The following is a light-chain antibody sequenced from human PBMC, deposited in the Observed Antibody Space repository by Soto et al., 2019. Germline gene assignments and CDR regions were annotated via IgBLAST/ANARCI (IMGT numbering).Light chain of an antibody. V-gene: IGKV1-8*01. CDR3: QHYGGMWT. CDR2: AAS. CDR1: QGISSY. J-gene: IGKJ1*01. Sequence: AIRMTQSPSSLSASTGDRVTITCRASQGISSYLAWYQQKPGKAPKLLIYAASTLQSGVPSRFSGSGSGTDFALTISSLQPDDFATYWCQHYGGMWTFGQGTKVDIK.